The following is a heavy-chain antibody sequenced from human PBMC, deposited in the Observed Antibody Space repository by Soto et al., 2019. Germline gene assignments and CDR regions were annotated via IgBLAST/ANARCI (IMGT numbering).Heavy chain of an antibody. CDR1: GFTFSSYA. V-gene: IGHV3-30-3*01. Sequence: QVQLVESGGGVVQPGRSLRLSCAASGFTFSSYAMHWVRQAPGKGLEWVAVISYDGSNKYYADSVKGRFTISRDNSKNTLYLQMNSLRAEDTAVYYCARDVEMATILDYWGQGPLVTVSS. J-gene: IGHJ4*02. D-gene: IGHD5-12*01. CDR3: ARDVEMATILDY. CDR2: ISYDGSNK.